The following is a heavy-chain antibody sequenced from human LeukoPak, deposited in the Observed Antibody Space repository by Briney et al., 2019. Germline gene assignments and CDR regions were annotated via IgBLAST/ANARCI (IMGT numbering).Heavy chain of an antibody. Sequence: SETLSLTCTVSGGSVSSGSYYWSWIRQPPGKGLEWIGYIYYSGSTNYNPSLKSRVTISVDTSKNPFSLRLNSVTAADTAVYYCTRGGISGSYNWGQGTLVTVSS. D-gene: IGHD1-26*01. J-gene: IGHJ4*02. CDR1: GGSVSSGSYY. V-gene: IGHV4-61*01. CDR3: TRGGISGSYN. CDR2: IYYSGST.